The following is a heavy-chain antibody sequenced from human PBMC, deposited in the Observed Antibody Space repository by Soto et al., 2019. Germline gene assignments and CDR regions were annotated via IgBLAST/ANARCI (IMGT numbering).Heavy chain of an antibody. CDR2: IIPMFGTT. J-gene: IGHJ5*02. V-gene: IGHV1-69*01. D-gene: IGHD6-13*01. Sequence: QVQLVQSGSEVKMPGSSVKVSCKTSGGTFSRHAINWVRQAPGQGLEWMGGIIPMFGTTNYAQKFKGRVTISAEESTTTAYMELSSLRSEDAAVYYCARAASHGSSWYFWFAPWGQGTLVTVSS. CDR3: ARAASHGSSWYFWFAP. CDR1: GGTFSRHA.